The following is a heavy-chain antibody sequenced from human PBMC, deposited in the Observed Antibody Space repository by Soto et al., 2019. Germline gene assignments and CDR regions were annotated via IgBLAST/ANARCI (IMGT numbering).Heavy chain of an antibody. CDR3: ASRTILWDRFDY. D-gene: IGHD1-1*01. J-gene: IGHJ4*02. CDR2: IYYSGST. Sequence: SETLSLACTVSGGSISSSSYYWGWIRQPPGKGLEWIGSIYYSGSTYYNPSLKSRVTISVDTSKNQFSLKLSSVTAADTAVYYCASRTILWDRFDYWGQGTLVTVSS. V-gene: IGHV4-39*01. CDR1: GGSISSSSYY.